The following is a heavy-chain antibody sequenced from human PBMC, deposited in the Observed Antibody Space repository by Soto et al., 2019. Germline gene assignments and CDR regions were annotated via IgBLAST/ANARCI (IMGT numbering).Heavy chain of an antibody. D-gene: IGHD2-15*01. CDR2: ISWNSGDI. CDR1: GFTFDEYA. V-gene: IGHV3-9*01. CDR3: AAFCSGGDCDRFDY. J-gene: IGHJ4*02. Sequence: VHLVESGGGLVPPGTSLRLSCAASGFTFDEYAMHWVRQAPGKGLEWVSGISWNSGDIDYVDSVKGRFTISRDNAQNSLHLEMNSLRAEDTALYYCAAFCSGGDCDRFDYWGQETLVTVSS.